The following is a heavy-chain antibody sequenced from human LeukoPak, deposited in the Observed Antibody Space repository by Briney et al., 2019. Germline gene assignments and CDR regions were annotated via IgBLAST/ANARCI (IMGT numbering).Heavy chain of an antibody. CDR3: ARGWRTGSS. J-gene: IGHJ5*02. V-gene: IGHV3-48*03. Sequence: GGSLRLSCAASGFTFSSSEMNWVRQAAGKGLEWVSYISSSGATIYYADSVNGGFTISRDNGKNSLYLQMNSMRAEDTAVYYCARGWRTGSSWGQGTLVTVSS. CDR2: ISSSGATI. CDR1: GFTFSSSE. D-gene: IGHD1-26*01.